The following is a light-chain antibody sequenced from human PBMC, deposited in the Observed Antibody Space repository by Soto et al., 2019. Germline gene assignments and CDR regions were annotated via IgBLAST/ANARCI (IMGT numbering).Light chain of an antibody. V-gene: IGKV3-20*01. Sequence: EIVLTQSPGTLSLSPGERATLSCRASQSVSNNYIAWYQQKPVQAPRLLIFGASDRATAIPDRFSGSGSGTDFTLTISRLEPEDFAVYYCHQYGSSPPYTFGQGTNLEI. J-gene: IGKJ2*01. CDR3: HQYGSSPPYT. CDR2: GAS. CDR1: QSVSNNY.